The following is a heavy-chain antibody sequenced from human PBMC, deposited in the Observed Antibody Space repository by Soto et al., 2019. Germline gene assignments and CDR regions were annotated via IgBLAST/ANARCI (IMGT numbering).Heavy chain of an antibody. CDR3: AWEGYYYESPLQPPWFDP. J-gene: IGHJ5*02. CDR1: GFIFSSYN. Sequence: EVRLVESGGGLVKPGGSLRLSCAASGFIFSSYNMNWVRQAPGEGLEWISSISSSGDYIFYPDSVKGRFTISRDNAKNSLYLQLNSLRAEDTAVYYCAWEGYYYESPLQPPWFDPWGQGTLVTVSS. V-gene: IGHV3-21*01. D-gene: IGHD3-22*01. CDR2: ISSSGDYI.